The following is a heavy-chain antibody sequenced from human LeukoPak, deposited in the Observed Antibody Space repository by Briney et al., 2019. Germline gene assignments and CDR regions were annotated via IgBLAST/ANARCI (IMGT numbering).Heavy chain of an antibody. CDR3: ARVDSSSWHYYYYYYMDI. D-gene: IGHD6-13*01. CDR2: MNPNSGNT. Sequence: ASVKVSCKASGYTFTSYDINWVRQATGQGLEWMGWMNPNSGNTGHAQKFQGRVTMTRNTSISTAYMELSSLRSEDTAVYYCARVDSSSWHYYYYYYMDIWGKGTTVTVSS. J-gene: IGHJ6*03. CDR1: GYTFTSYD. V-gene: IGHV1-8*01.